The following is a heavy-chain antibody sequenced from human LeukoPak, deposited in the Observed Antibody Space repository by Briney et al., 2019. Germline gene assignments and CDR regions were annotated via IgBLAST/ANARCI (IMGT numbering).Heavy chain of an antibody. V-gene: IGHV3-7*01. CDR1: GFTFSGYW. D-gene: IGHD1-1*01. CDR2: IKQDGSDK. CDR3: TRNEV. Sequence: GGSLRLSCAGSGFTFSGYWMSWVRQAPGKGLEWVANIKQDGSDKYYVDSVKGRFTISRDNAKNSLSLQINSLRAEDTGVYYCTRNEVWGQGTLVTVSS. J-gene: IGHJ4*02.